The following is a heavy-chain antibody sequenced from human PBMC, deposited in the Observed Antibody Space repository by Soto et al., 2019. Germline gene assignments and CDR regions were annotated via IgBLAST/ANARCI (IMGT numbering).Heavy chain of an antibody. CDR3: ASWDETTDDSSPLYLA. D-gene: IGHD3-22*01. CDR2: MNPNSGNT. Sequence: ASVKVSCKASGYTFTSYDINWVRQATGQGLEWMGWMNPNSGNTGYAQKFQGRVTMTRNTSISTAYMELSSLRSEDTAVYYCASWDETTDDSSPLYLAWGQGTLVTVSS. J-gene: IGHJ5*02. CDR1: GYTFTSYD. V-gene: IGHV1-8*01.